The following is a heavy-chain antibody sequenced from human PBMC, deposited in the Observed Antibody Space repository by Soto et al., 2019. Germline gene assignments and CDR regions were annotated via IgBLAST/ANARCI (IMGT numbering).Heavy chain of an antibody. V-gene: IGHV4-59*01. CDR2: IYYSGST. J-gene: IGHJ5*02. CDR1: GASISSYY. D-gene: IGHD4-17*01. Sequence: ECLTLSCTVPGASISSYYWSWIRQPPGKGLEWIGYIYYSGSTNYNPSLKSRVTISVDTSKNQFSLKLSSVTDADTAVYYCARAQVPSHPHGDLTTNTWFDPWGQGTLVTVSS. CDR3: ARAQVPSHPHGDLTTNTWFDP.